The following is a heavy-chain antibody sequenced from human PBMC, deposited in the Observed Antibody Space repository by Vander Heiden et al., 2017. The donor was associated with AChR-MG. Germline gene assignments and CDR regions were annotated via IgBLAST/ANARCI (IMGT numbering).Heavy chain of an antibody. CDR3: ARGPAVPGYYMDV. D-gene: IGHD6-25*01. V-gene: IGHV4-59*01. J-gene: IGHJ6*03. Sequence: QVQLQESGPGLVKPSETLSLTCTVSGGSISSYYWSWIRQPPGKGLEWIGYIYYSGSTNYNPSLKSRVTISVDTSKNQFSLKLSSVTAADTAVYYCARGPAVPGYYMDVWGKGTTVTVSS. CDR1: GGSISSYY. CDR2: IYYSGST.